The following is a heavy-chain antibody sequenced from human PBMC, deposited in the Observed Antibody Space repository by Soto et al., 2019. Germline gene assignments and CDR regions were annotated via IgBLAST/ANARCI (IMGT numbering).Heavy chain of an antibody. J-gene: IGHJ6*03. CDR3: AYGSGEVDYYMDV. V-gene: IGHV3-74*01. CDR2: INSDGSST. D-gene: IGHD3-10*01. Sequence: PGGSLRLSCAASGFTFSSYWMHWVRQAPGQGLVWVSRINSDGSSTNYADSVKGRFTISRDNAKNTLYLQMNSLRAEDTAVYYCAYGSGEVDYYMDVWGKGTTVTVSS. CDR1: GFTFSSYW.